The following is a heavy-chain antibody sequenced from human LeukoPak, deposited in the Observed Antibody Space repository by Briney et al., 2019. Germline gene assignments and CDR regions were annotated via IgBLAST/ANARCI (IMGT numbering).Heavy chain of an antibody. V-gene: IGHV3-21*01. CDR1: GFTFSSYS. CDR3: ARDAAIMVYAQDYYYMDV. J-gene: IGHJ6*03. CDR2: ISSSSGYI. Sequence: PGGSLRLSCAASGFTFSSYSMNWVRQAPGKGLEWVSSISSSSGYIYYADSVKGRFTIFRDNAKNSLYLQMNSLRAEDTAVYYCARDAAIMVYAQDYYYMDVWGKGTTVTVSS. D-gene: IGHD2-8*01.